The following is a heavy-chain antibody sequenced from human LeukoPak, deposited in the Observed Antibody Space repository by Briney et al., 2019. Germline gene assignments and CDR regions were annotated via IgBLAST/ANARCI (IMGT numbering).Heavy chain of an antibody. D-gene: IGHD2-2*01. V-gene: IGHV3-11*05. CDR1: GFTISDYY. CDR3: ARVSPHCSSTSCYDVY. J-gene: IGHJ4*02. CDR2: ISSSSSYT. Sequence: KPGGSLRLSCAASGFTISDYYMSWIRQAPGKGLEWVSYISSSSSYTNYADSVKGRFTISRDNAKNSQYLQMNSLRAEDTAVYYCARVSPHCSSTSCYDVYWRQGTLVTVSS.